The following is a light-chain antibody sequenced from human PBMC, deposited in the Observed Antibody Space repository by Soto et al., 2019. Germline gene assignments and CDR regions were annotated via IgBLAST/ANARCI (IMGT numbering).Light chain of an antibody. CDR3: HQYNDYWT. CDR2: DAC. CDR1: QRIGSR. V-gene: IGKV1-5*01. Sequence: DIQMTQSPSTLSASVGDRVSITFRASQRIGSRLAWYQQKPGKAPKILISDACSLERGVPSRFSGSGSGTEFTLTISSLQPDDFATYYCHQYNDYWTFGQGTKVDI. J-gene: IGKJ1*01.